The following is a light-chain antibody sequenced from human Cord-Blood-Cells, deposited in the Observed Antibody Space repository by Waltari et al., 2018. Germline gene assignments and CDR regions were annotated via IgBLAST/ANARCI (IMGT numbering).Light chain of an antibody. J-gene: IGKJ1*01. CDR1: QSVSSY. Sequence: EMVLTQSPATLSLSPGDRATLSCRASQSVSSYLACDQQKPGQAPRLLICDASNSATGIPARFSGSGSAKDFTITISSLEPEDFAVYYCQQSSNWPLTFGQGTKVEIK. CDR2: DAS. V-gene: IGKV3-11*01. CDR3: QQSSNWPLT.